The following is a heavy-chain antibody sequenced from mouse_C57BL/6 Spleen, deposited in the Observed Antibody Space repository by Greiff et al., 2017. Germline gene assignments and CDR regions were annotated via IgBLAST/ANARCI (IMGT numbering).Heavy chain of an antibody. CDR2: IYPGSGST. D-gene: IGHD2-4*01. Sequence: QVQLQQPGAELVKPGASVKMSCKASGYTFTSYWITWVKQRPGQGLEWIGDIYPGSGSTNYNEKFKSKATLTVDTSSSTAYMQLSSLTSEDSAVDYCAREGDYDGDYYAMDYWGQGTSVTVSS. CDR1: GYTFTSYW. J-gene: IGHJ4*01. CDR3: AREGDYDGDYYAMDY. V-gene: IGHV1-55*01.